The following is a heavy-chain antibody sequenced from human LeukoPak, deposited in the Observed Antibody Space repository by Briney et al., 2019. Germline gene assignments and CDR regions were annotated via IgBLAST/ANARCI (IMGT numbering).Heavy chain of an antibody. J-gene: IGHJ4*02. CDR3: AKRCGSPHNFDY. V-gene: IGHV3-43*02. CDR2: ISADGANR. D-gene: IGHD5-12*01. CDR1: GFTFDAHA. Sequence: QPGGSLRLSCAASGFTFDAHAMNWVRQTPGKGLEWVSLISADGANRLYADSVRGRFTISRDNTINSLFLQMNSLRSEDTAWYYCAKRCGSPHNFDYWGQGALVTVSS.